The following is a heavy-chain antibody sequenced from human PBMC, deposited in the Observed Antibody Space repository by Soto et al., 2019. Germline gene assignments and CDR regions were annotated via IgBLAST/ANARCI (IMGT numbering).Heavy chain of an antibody. V-gene: IGHV3-23*01. CDR1: GFTFISYA. J-gene: IGHJ1*01. Sequence: PGGALSLPCAASGFTFISYAMSWVGQAPGKGLEWVSGISGSGDSTYYADSVKGRFTISRDNSKITLYLQMNSLRAGDTAVYYCAKGVPGIAVAGTGYFQHWGQGT. D-gene: IGHD6-19*01. CDR2: ISGSGDST. CDR3: AKGVPGIAVAGTGYFQH.